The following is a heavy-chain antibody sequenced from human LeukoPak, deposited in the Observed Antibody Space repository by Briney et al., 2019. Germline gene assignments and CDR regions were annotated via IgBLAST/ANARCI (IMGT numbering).Heavy chain of an antibody. CDR3: ARAQWRTYSYYYMDV. CDR1: GFTFSSYA. J-gene: IGHJ6*03. CDR2: IYSGGST. D-gene: IGHD6-19*01. V-gene: IGHV3-53*01. Sequence: PGGSLRLSCAASGFTFSSYAMSWVRQAPGKGLEWISVIYSGGSTYYADSVKGRFTISRDDSKNTLYLQMNSLRAEDTAIYYCARAQWRTYSYYYMDVWGKGTTVTVSS.